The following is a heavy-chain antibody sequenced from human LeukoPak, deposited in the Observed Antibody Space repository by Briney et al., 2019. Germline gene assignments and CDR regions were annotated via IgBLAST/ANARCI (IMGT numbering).Heavy chain of an antibody. CDR2: IYTSAST. Sequence: SETLSLTCTVSGGSVSSGSYYWSWIRQPPGKGLEWIGRIYTSASTNYNPSLKSRVTMSVDTSKNQFSLKLSSVTAADTAVYYCARDSPRDYYDSSGYYYYAFDIWGQGTMVTVSS. D-gene: IGHD3-22*01. J-gene: IGHJ3*02. CDR3: ARDSPRDYYDSSGYYYYAFDI. CDR1: GGSVSSGSYY. V-gene: IGHV4-61*01.